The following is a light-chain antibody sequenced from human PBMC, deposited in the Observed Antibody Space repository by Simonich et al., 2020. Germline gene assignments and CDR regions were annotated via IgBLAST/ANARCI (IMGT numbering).Light chain of an antibody. Sequence: QLVLTQSPSASASLGASVKLTCTLSSGHSSYAIAWHQQQPEKGPRYLMKLNSDGRHSKGDGIPARFSGSSSGAERYLTISSLQSEDEADYYCQTWGTGINWVFGGGTKLTVL. J-gene: IGLJ3*02. CDR1: SGHSSYA. CDR3: QTWGTGINWV. V-gene: IGLV4-69*01. CDR2: LNSDGRH.